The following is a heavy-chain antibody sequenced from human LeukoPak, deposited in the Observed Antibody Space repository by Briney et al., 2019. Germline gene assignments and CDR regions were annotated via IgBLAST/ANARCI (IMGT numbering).Heavy chain of an antibody. J-gene: IGHJ4*02. Sequence: PGGSLRLSCAASGFTVSSNYMSWVRQAPGKGLEWVSVIYSGGSTYYADSVKGRFTISRDNSKNTLYLQMNSLRAEDTAVYYCARMARGDPFDYWGQGTLVTGSS. D-gene: IGHD5-24*01. CDR2: IYSGGST. CDR1: GFTVSSNY. V-gene: IGHV3-53*01. CDR3: ARMARGDPFDY.